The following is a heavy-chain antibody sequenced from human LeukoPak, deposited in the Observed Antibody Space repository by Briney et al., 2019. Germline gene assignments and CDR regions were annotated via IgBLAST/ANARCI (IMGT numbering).Heavy chain of an antibody. V-gene: IGHV4-34*01. D-gene: IGHD4-11*01. CDR1: GGSFSGYY. J-gene: IGHJ4*02. Sequence: SETLSLTCAVYGGSFSGYYWSWIRQPPGKGLEWIGEINHSGSTNYNPSLKSRVTISVDTSKNQFSLKLGSVTAADTAVYYCARATVTLIDYWGQGTLVTVSS. CDR3: ARATVTLIDY. CDR2: INHSGST.